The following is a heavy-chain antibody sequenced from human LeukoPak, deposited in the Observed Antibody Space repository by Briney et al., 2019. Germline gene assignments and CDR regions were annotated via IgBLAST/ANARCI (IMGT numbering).Heavy chain of an antibody. CDR2: IWYDGSNK. Sequence: GRSLRLSCAASGFTFSSYGMHWVRQAPGKGLEWVAVIWYDGSNKYYADSVKGRFTISRDNSKNTLYLQMNSLRAEDTAVYYCAKEDCGVDCSTFDYWGQGTLVTVSS. V-gene: IGHV3-33*06. CDR3: AKEDCGVDCSTFDY. D-gene: IGHD2-21*02. CDR1: GFTFSSYG. J-gene: IGHJ4*02.